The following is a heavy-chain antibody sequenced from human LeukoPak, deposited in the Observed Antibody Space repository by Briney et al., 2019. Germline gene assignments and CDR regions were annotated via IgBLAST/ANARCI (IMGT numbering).Heavy chain of an antibody. CDR2: ISWEGSTT. CDR3: AKARSSSWSYLES. V-gene: IGHV3-43*01. J-gene: IGHJ4*02. D-gene: IGHD6-13*01. CDR1: GFTFDDHT. Sequence: PGGSLRLSCAASGFTFDDHTMHWVRQLPGKGLDWVSLISWEGSTTYYADSVKDRFTISRDTSKNSLYLQMNSLRTEDTALCYCAKARSSSWSYLESWGQGTLVTVSS.